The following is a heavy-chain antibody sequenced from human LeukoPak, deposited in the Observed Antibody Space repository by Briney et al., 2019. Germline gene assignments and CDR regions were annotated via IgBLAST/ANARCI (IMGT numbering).Heavy chain of an antibody. CDR2: IYPGDSDT. J-gene: IGHJ4*02. Sequence: GESLKIPCKGSGYSFTSYWIGWVRQLAGKGLEWMGIIYPGDSDTRYSPSFQGQVTLSADKSISTAYLQWSSLKASDTAMYYCARRAAAAGTVGYWGQGTLVTVSS. D-gene: IGHD6-13*01. V-gene: IGHV5-51*01. CDR3: ARRAAAAGTVGY. CDR1: GYSFTSYW.